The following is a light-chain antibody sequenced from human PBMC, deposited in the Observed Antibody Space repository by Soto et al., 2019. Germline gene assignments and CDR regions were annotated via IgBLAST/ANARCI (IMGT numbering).Light chain of an antibody. Sequence: QSALTQPPSASGSPGQSVTISCTGTSSDVGNYNYVSWYQQHPGKAPKLMIYDVTKRPSGVPDRFSGSKSGNTASLTVSGLQAEDEADYYCNSYGGSNNLVFGGGTKLTVL. J-gene: IGLJ2*01. CDR2: DVT. V-gene: IGLV2-8*01. CDR3: NSYGGSNNLV. CDR1: SSDVGNYNY.